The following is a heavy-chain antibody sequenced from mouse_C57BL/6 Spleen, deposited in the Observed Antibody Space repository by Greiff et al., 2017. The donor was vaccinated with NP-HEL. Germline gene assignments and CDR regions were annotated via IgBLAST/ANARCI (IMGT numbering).Heavy chain of an antibody. J-gene: IGHJ3*01. CDR3: ARERDYGSSSFAY. Sequence: EVMLVESGGGLVKPGGSLKLSCAASGFTFSSYAMSWVRQTPEKRLEWVATISDGGSYTYYPDNVKGRFTISRDNAKNNLYLQMSHLKSEDTARYYCARERDYGSSSFAYWGQGTLVTVSA. D-gene: IGHD1-1*01. CDR2: ISDGGSYT. V-gene: IGHV5-4*01. CDR1: GFTFSSYA.